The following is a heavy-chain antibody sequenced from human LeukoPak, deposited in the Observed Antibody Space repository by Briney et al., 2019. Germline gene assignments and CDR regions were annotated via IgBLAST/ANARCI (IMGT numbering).Heavy chain of an antibody. V-gene: IGHV4-39*07. D-gene: IGHD3-22*01. CDR1: GGSISNSIYY. CDR2: IYYSGNT. Sequence: SETLSLTCTVSGGSISNSIYYWGWIRQPPGKGLEWIGSIYYSGNTYYNPSLKSRVTISVDTSKNQFSLKLSSVTAADTAVYYCARGPSGYYDYWGQGTLVTVSS. J-gene: IGHJ4*02. CDR3: ARGPSGYYDY.